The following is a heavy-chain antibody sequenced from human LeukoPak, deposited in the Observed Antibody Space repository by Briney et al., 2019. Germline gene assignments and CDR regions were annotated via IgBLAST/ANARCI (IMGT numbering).Heavy chain of an antibody. D-gene: IGHD2-2*01. CDR2: IYPGDSYT. J-gene: IGHJ4*02. CDR3: ARTYCSSTSCPLEILGY. Sequence: GESLKISCKGSGYSFTSYWIGWVRQMPGKGLEWMGIIYPGDSYTRYSPSFQGQVTISADKSISTAYLQWSSLKASDTAMYYCARTYCSSTSCPLEILGYWGQGTLVTVSS. CDR1: GYSFTSYW. V-gene: IGHV5-51*01.